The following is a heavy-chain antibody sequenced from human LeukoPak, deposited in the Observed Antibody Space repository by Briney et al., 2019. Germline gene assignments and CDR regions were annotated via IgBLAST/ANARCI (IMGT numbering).Heavy chain of an antibody. V-gene: IGHV4-59*08. CDR1: GGSISSYY. J-gene: IGHJ5*02. CDR2: IYYSGST. CDR3: ARSALLTGYDWFDP. D-gene: IGHD3-9*01. Sequence: PSETLSLTCTVSGGSISSYYWSWIRQPPGKGLEWTGYIYYSGSTNYNPSLKSRVTISVDTSKNQFSLKLSSVTAADTAVYYCARSALLTGYDWFDPWGQGTLVTVSS.